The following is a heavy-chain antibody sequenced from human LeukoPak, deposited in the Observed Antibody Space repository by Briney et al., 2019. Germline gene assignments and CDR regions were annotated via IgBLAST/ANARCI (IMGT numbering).Heavy chain of an antibody. CDR3: ATAHYDFWSGRYYYYYYMDV. CDR1: GYTHTELS. J-gene: IGHJ6*03. CDR2: FDPEDGET. Sequence: ASVKVSCKVSGYTHTELSMHWVRQAAGKGLEGMGGFDPEDGETIYAQKFQDRVTMTEDTSTDTAYMELSSLRSEDTAVYYCATAHYDFWSGRYYYYYYMDVWGKGTTVTVSS. V-gene: IGHV1-24*01. D-gene: IGHD3-3*01.